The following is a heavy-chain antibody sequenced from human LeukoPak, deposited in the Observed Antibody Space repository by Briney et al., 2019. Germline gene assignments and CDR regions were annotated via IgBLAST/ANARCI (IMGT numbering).Heavy chain of an antibody. CDR2: IYSGGST. Sequence: GGSLRLSCAASGFTVSSNYMSWVRQAPGKGLEWVSVIYSGGSTYYADSVKGRFTISRDNSKNTLYLQMNSLRAEDTAVYYCARTLWFGEPYCFDYWGQGTLVTVSS. V-gene: IGHV3-66*01. J-gene: IGHJ4*02. CDR1: GFTVSSNY. D-gene: IGHD3-10*01. CDR3: ARTLWFGEPYCFDY.